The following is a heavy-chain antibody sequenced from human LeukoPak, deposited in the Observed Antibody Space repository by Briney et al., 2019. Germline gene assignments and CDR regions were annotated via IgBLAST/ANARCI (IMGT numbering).Heavy chain of an antibody. CDR2: ISSSGSTI. CDR1: GFTFSDYY. Sequence: GGSLRPSCAASGFTFSDYYMSWIRQAPGKGLEWVSYISSSGSTIYYADSVKGRFTISRDNAKNSLYLQMNSLRAEDTAVYYCARATVTTEFFFDYWGQGTLVTVSS. CDR3: ARATVTTEFFFDY. J-gene: IGHJ4*02. V-gene: IGHV3-11*01. D-gene: IGHD4-17*01.